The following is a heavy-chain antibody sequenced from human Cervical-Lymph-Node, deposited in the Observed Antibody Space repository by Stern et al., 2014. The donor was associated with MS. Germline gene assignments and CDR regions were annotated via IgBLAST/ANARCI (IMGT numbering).Heavy chain of an antibody. CDR2: ISWNSGNI. V-gene: IGHV3-9*01. J-gene: IGHJ4*02. CDR1: GFTFDDYA. D-gene: IGHD6-6*01. CDR3: AKDMAIAVRPHCFDS. Sequence: EVQLVESGGDLVQPGRSLRLSCAASGFTFDDYAMHWVRQAPGKGLEWVSGISWNSGNIGYADSVKGLFTISRDNAKNSLYLQMDNLGPEDTALYYCAKDMAIAVRPHCFDSWGKGTLVTVSS.